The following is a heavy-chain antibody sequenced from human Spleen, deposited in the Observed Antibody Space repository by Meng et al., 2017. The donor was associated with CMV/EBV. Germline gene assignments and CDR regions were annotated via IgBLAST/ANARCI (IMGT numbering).Heavy chain of an antibody. Sequence: ASVKVSCKASGYTFTGYYMHWVRQAPGQGLEWMGWINPNSGGTNYAQKFQGRVTMTRDTSKNQVVLTMTNMDPVDTATYYCAHKARGAGRLERGGWFDPWGQGTLVTVSS. CDR2: INPNSGGT. J-gene: IGHJ5*02. CDR3: AHKARGAGRLERGGWFDP. CDR1: GYTFTGYY. D-gene: IGHD1-1*01. V-gene: IGHV1-2*02.